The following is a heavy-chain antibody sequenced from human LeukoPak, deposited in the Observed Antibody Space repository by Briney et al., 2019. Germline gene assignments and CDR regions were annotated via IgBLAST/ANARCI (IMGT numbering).Heavy chain of an antibody. Sequence: ASVKVSCKASGYTFTSYYMHWVRQAPGQGLEWMGIINPSGGSTSYAQKFQGRVTMTRDTSTSTVYMELSSLRSEDTAVYYCARGNVGRYYYDSSGYYHRPHYYYYGMDVWGQGTTVTVSS. J-gene: IGHJ6*02. V-gene: IGHV1-46*01. CDR2: INPSGGST. CDR3: ARGNVGRYYYDSSGYYHRPHYYYYGMDV. CDR1: GYTFTSYY. D-gene: IGHD3-22*01.